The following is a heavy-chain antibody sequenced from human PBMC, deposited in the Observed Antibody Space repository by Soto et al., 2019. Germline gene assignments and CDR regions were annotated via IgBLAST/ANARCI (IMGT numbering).Heavy chain of an antibody. J-gene: IGHJ6*03. CDR2: ISGSGGST. CDR3: AKAPYCSSTSCHPWAYYYYMDV. CDR1: GFTFSSYA. Sequence: GGSLRLSWAASGFTFSSYAMSWVRQAPGKGVEGGSAISGSGGSTYYADSVKGRFTISRDNSKNTLYLQMNSLRAEDTAVYYCAKAPYCSSTSCHPWAYYYYMDVWGKGTTVTVSS. D-gene: IGHD2-2*01. V-gene: IGHV3-23*01.